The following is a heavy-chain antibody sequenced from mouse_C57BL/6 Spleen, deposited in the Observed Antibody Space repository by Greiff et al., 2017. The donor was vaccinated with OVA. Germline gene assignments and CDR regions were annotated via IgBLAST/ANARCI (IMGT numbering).Heavy chain of an antibody. CDR2: IYPRDGST. CDR1: GYTFTDHT. D-gene: IGHD1-1*01. Sequence: VKLVESDAELVKPGASVKISCKVSGYTFTDHTIHWMKQRPEQGLEWIGYIYPRDGSTKYNEKFKGKATLTADKSSSTAYMQLNSLTSEDSAVYFCARGRDYYGSSYEYFDVWGTGTTVTVSS. J-gene: IGHJ1*03. CDR3: ARGRDYYGSSYEYFDV. V-gene: IGHV1-78*01.